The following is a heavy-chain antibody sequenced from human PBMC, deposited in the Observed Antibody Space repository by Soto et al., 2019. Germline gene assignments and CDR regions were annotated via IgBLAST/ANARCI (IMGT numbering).Heavy chain of an antibody. J-gene: IGHJ6*02. D-gene: IGHD6-19*01. Sequence: GGSLRLSCAASGFTFSSYSMNWVRQAQGKGLEWVSSISSSSSYIYYADSVKGRFTISRDNAKNSLYLQMNSLRAEDTAVYYCARDRIAVAESGMDVWGQGTTVTVSS. V-gene: IGHV3-21*01. CDR1: GFTFSSYS. CDR2: ISSSSSYI. CDR3: ARDRIAVAESGMDV.